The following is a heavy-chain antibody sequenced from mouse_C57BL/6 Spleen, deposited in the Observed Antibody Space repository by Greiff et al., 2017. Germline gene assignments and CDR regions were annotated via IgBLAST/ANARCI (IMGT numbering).Heavy chain of an antibody. D-gene: IGHD1-1*01. Sequence: VQLQQSGPELVKPGASVKISCKASGYSFTGYDMHWVKQTHGNILDWIGYIYPYNGVSSYNQKFKGKATLTVDKYSSTAYMELRSLTSEDSAVYYCARASTVVATGGYFDVWGTGTTVTVSS. V-gene: IGHV1-31*01. CDR3: ARASTVVATGGYFDV. J-gene: IGHJ1*03. CDR1: GYSFTGYD. CDR2: IYPYNGVS.